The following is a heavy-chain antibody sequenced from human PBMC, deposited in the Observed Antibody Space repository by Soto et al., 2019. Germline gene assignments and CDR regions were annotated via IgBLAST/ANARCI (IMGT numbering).Heavy chain of an antibody. CDR3: ARDVTTPTPQTAYNWFDP. V-gene: IGHV4-31*03. CDR2: IYYSGST. J-gene: IGHJ5*02. CDR1: GGTISSGGYY. D-gene: IGHD4-17*01. Sequence: QVQLQESGPELVKPSQTLSLTCTVSGGTISSGGYYWSWIHQHPGKGLEWIGYIYYSGSTYYNPSLKSRVTISVDTSKNQLSLKLSSVTAADTAVYYCARDVTTPTPQTAYNWFDPWGQGTLVTVSS.